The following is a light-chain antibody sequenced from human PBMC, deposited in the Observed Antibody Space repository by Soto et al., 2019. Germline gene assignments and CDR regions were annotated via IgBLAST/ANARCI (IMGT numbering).Light chain of an antibody. J-gene: IGLJ2*01. Sequence: QSVLTQPASVSGSTGQSITISCTGSSSDIGHYNFVSWYQHHPGKAPKLIIYDVSDRPSGVSNRFSGSKSGNTASLTISGLQAEDEADYYCSSYATSRDVLFGGGTKLTVL. CDR3: SSYATSRDVL. V-gene: IGLV2-14*03. CDR1: SSDIGHYNF. CDR2: DVS.